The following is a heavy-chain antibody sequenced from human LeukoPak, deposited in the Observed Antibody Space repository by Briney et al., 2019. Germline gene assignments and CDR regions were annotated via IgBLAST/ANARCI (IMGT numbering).Heavy chain of an antibody. CDR1: GFTFSSYW. Sequence: HPGGSLRLSCAASGFTFSSYWMSWVRQAPGKGLEWVANIKQDGSEKYYVDSVKGRFTISRDNAKNSLYLQMNRLRVEDTAVYYCATSGPLSGSYQSDFDYWGQGTLVTVSS. J-gene: IGHJ4*02. CDR2: IKQDGSEK. V-gene: IGHV3-7*01. CDR3: ATSGPLSGSYQSDFDY. D-gene: IGHD1-26*01.